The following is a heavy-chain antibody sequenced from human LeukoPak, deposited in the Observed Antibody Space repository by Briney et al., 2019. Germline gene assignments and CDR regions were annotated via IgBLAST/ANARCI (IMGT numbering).Heavy chain of an antibody. V-gene: IGHV4-39*01. J-gene: IGHJ5*02. D-gene: IGHD3-3*01. CDR1: GASISNSAYY. CDR2: VHYSGST. CDR3: ARLFFVIDT. Sequence: SETLSLTCTVSGASISNSAYYWLWIRQPPGEGLECIGTVHYSGSTFYNPSLKSRVNISVDTSKNQFSLQLSSVTASDTAVYYCARLFFVIDTWGQGTLVTVSS.